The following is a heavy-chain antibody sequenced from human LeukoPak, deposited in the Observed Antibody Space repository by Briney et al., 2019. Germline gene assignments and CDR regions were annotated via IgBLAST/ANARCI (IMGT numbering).Heavy chain of an antibody. V-gene: IGHV3-23*01. CDR3: AKRTASDCTNGVCYFDY. CDR1: GFTFSSYA. Sequence: GGPLRLSCAASGFTFSSYAMSWVRQAPGKGLEWVSAISGSGGSTYYADSVKGRFTISRDNSKNTLYLQMNSLRAEDTAVYYCAKRTASDCTNGVCYFDYWGQGTLVTVSS. CDR2: ISGSGGST. D-gene: IGHD2-8*01. J-gene: IGHJ4*02.